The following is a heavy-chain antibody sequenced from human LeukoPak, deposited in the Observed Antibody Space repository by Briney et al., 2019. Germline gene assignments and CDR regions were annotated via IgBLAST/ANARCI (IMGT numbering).Heavy chain of an antibody. J-gene: IGHJ4*02. V-gene: IGHV3-21*01. Sequence: KTGGSLRLSCAASGFTFSSYSMNWVRQAPGKGLEWVSSISSSSSYIYYADSVKGRFTISRDNAKNSLYLQMNSLRAEDTAVYYCARDPTLDYGDFWGQGTLVTVSS. CDR1: GFTFSSYS. CDR3: ARDPTLDYGDF. CDR2: ISSSSSYI.